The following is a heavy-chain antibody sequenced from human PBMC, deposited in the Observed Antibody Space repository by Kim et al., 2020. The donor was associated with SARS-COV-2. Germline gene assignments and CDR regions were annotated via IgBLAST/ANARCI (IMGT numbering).Heavy chain of an antibody. CDR3: ARD. CDR1: GFMFSAYS. V-gene: IGHV3-21*01. Sequence: GGSLRLSCAASGFMFSAYSMTWVRQTPGKGLEWLSSISSGKTYIYYADSLKGRSSISRDDASNSLYLQMSDLTVHDTAVYYCARDRGRG. CDR2: ISSGKTYI. J-gene: IGHJ2*01.